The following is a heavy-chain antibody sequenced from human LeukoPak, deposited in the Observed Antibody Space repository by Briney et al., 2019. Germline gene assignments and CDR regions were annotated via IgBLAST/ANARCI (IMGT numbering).Heavy chain of an antibody. CDR3: ARDTYSSSSSTFDY. D-gene: IGHD6-6*01. J-gene: IGHJ4*02. CDR2: ISSSSSYI. V-gene: IGHV3-21*01. CDR1: GFTFSSYS. Sequence: GGSLRLSCAASGFTFSSYSMNWVRQAPGKGLEWVSSISSSSSYIYYADSVKGRFTISRDNSKNTLYLQMNSLRAEDTAVYYCARDTYSSSSSTFDYWGQGTLVTVSS.